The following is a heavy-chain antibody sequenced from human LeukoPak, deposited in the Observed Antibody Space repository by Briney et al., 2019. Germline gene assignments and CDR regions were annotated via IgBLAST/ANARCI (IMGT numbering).Heavy chain of an antibody. CDR3: ANQTPTYSNTFDY. J-gene: IGHJ4*02. V-gene: IGHV4-59*04. CDR2: IYHSGST. Sequence: PSETLSLTCTVSGGSISSYYWSWIRQPPGKGLEWIGSIYHSGSTYYNPSLKSRVTISVDTSRNQFSLKLSSVTAADTAVYYCANQTPTYSNTFDYWGQGTLVTVSS. D-gene: IGHD4-11*01. CDR1: GGSISSYY.